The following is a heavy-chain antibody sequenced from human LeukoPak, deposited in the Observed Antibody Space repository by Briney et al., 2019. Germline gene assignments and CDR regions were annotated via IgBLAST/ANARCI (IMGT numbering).Heavy chain of an antibody. CDR2: IYSGGST. J-gene: IGHJ4*02. V-gene: IGHV3-53*01. CDR1: GSTVSSNY. Sequence: GSLRLSCAASGSTVSSNYMSWVRQAPGKGLEWVSVIYSGGSTYYADSVKGRFTISRDNSKNTLYLQMNSLRAEDTAVYYCAVGGEYHKYYFDYWGQGTLVTVSS. CDR3: AVGGEYHKYYFDY. D-gene: IGHD3-10*01.